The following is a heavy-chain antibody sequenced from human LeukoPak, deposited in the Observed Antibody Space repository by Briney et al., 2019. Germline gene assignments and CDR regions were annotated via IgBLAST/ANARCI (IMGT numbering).Heavy chain of an antibody. CDR1: GFTFSSYP. Sequence: GGSLRLSCAASGFTFSSYPMHWVRQAPGKGLDWVAVISYDGSNKYYADSVKGRFTISRDNSKNTLYLQMNSLRAEDTAVYYCARSSSGYFHFDYWGQGTLVTVSS. V-gene: IGHV3-30*04. J-gene: IGHJ4*02. D-gene: IGHD3-22*01. CDR2: ISYDGSNK. CDR3: ARSSSGYFHFDY.